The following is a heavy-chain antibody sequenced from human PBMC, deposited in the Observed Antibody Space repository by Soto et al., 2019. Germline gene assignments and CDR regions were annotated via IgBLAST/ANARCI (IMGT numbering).Heavy chain of an antibody. CDR2: INGATGQT. V-gene: IGHV1-3*01. CDR1: GYTFSTYS. CDR3: ARGKGMAEHYYYYGMDI. Sequence: ASVKVSCKASGYTFSTYSMHWVRRAPGHSLEWMGWINGATGQTRSSQRFQDRVTITRDTSASTAYMELSGLRSGDTAVYYCARGKGMAEHYYYYGMDIWGQGTTVTVSS. J-gene: IGHJ6*02.